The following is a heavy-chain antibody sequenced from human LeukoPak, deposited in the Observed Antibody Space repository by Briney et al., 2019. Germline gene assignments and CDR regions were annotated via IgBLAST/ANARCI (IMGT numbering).Heavy chain of an antibody. CDR1: GFTFSSYD. V-gene: IGHV3-13*01. D-gene: IGHD3-3*02. CDR2: IGTAGDT. J-gene: IGHJ6*02. CDR3: AREISEAYYYYGMDV. Sequence: GGSLRLSCAASGFTFSSYDMHWVRQATGKGLEWVSAIGTAGDTYYPGSVKGRFTISRENAKNSLYLQMNSLRAGDTAVYYCAREISEAYYYYGMDVWGQGTTVTVSS.